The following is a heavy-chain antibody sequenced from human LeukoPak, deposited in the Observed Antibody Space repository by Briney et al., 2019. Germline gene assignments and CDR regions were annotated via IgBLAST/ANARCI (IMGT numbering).Heavy chain of an antibody. CDR1: GGTFSSYA. V-gene: IGHV1-69*05. J-gene: IGHJ4*02. CDR2: TIPIFGTA. Sequence: GASVKVSCKASGGTFSSYAISWVRQAPGQGLEWMGGTIPIFGTANYAQKFQGRVTITTDESTSTAYMELSSLRSEDTAVYYCAREGYYYDSSGYYLDYWGQGTLVTVSS. CDR3: AREGYYYDSSGYYLDY. D-gene: IGHD3-22*01.